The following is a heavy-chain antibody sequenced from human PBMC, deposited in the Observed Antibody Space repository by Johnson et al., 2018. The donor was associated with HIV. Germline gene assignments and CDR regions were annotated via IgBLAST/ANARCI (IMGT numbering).Heavy chain of an antibody. V-gene: IGHV3-53*01. J-gene: IGHJ3*02. CDR3: ARERHYYGSVRPRERQGDAFDI. Sequence: VQLVESGGGLIQPGGSLRLSCAASGFTVSSNYMSWLRQAPGKALEWVSVIYSGGSTYYADSVKGRFTISRDNSKNTLYLQMNSLRAEDTAVYFCARERHYYGSVRPRERQGDAFDIWGQGTMVTVSS. CDR1: GFTVSSNY. CDR2: IYSGGST. D-gene: IGHD3-10*01.